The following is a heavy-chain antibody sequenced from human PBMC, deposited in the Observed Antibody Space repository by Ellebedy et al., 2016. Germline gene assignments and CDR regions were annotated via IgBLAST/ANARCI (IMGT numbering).Heavy chain of an antibody. V-gene: IGHV1-69*06. CDR1: AGTFSSYA. J-gene: IGHJ6*02. CDR3: ARTVVVTAIQYYYYGMDV. CDR2: LIPMFGTP. D-gene: IGHD2-21*02. Sequence: SVKVSCXASAGTFSSYAISWVRQAPGQGLEWMGGLIPMFGTPNYAQKFQGRVTITADTSTRTSYMDLSSLRSEDTAVYYCARTVVVTAIQYYYYGMDVWGQGTTVTVSS.